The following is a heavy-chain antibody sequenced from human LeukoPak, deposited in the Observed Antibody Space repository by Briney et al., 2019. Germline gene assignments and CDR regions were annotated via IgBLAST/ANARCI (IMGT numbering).Heavy chain of an antibody. V-gene: IGHV3-53*01. CDR1: EFTVSTNY. Sequence: GGSLRLSCAASEFTVSTNYMSWVRQAPGKGLEWVSVIYRGGSTYYADSVKGRFTISRDNSNNTLHLQMNSLRADDTAVYYCARRSSTWYYYMDVWGKGTTVTVSS. CDR3: ARRSSTWYYYMDV. D-gene: IGHD6-6*01. CDR2: IYRGGST. J-gene: IGHJ6*03.